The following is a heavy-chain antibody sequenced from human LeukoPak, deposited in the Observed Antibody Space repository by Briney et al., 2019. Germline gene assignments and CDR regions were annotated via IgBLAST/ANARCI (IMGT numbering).Heavy chain of an antibody. CDR3: AKLPFGGAQSYFDS. V-gene: IGHV3-23*01. Sequence: GGSLRLSCAASAFTFSSYAMSWVRQAPGKGLEWVSIIGGSGVSTYYADSVKGRFTISRDNSKNTLYLQMNSLRAEDTAVYYSAKLPFGGAQSYFDSWGQGTLVTVSS. CDR2: IGGSGVST. D-gene: IGHD3-10*01. J-gene: IGHJ4*02. CDR1: AFTFSSYA.